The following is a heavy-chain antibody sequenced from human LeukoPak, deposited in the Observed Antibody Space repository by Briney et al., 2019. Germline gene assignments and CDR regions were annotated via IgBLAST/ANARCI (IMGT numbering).Heavy chain of an antibody. Sequence: SETLSLTCTVSGVSISIYYWSWVRQPPGKGLEWIGYIYNSGSTNYNPSLKSRVTISVDTSKNQFSLNLDSVTAADTAVYYCVRDRELNYWGQGTLVTVSS. CDR2: IYNSGST. CDR3: VRDRELNY. J-gene: IGHJ4*02. CDR1: GVSISIYY. V-gene: IGHV4-59*01. D-gene: IGHD3-10*01.